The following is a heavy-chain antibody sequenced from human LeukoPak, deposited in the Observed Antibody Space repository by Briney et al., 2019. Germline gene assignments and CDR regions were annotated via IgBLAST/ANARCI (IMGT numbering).Heavy chain of an antibody. CDR1: GFTFDNYA. V-gene: IGHV3-9*03. CDR2: ISWNSGSI. CDR3: AKSSGWYGFDY. Sequence: QPGGSLRLSCAASGFTFDNYAMHWVRQAPGKGLEWVSGISWNSGSIGYADSVKGRFTISRDNAKNSLYLQMNSLRAEDMALYYCAKSSGWYGFDYWGQGTLATVAS. D-gene: IGHD6-19*01. J-gene: IGHJ4*02.